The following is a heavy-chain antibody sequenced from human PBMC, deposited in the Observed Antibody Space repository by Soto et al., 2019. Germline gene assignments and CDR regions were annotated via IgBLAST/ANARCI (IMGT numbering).Heavy chain of an antibody. CDR1: GGTFSSYA. V-gene: IGHV1-69*12. Sequence: QVQLVQSGAEVKKPGSSVKVSCKASGGTFSSYAISWVRQAPGQGLEWMGGIIPIFGTANYAQKFQGRVTTTADESTSTAYMERSSLRSEDTAVYYWASQGGAHAGWFDPWGQGTLVTVSS. CDR3: ASQGGAHAGWFDP. J-gene: IGHJ5*02. CDR2: IIPIFGTA. D-gene: IGHD1-26*01.